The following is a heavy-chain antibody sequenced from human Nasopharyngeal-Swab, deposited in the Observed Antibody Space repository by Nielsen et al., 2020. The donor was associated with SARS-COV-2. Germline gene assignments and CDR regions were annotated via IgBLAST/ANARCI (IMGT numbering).Heavy chain of an antibody. Sequence: SLKISCAASGFAFDDYAMHWVRQAPGKGLEWVSGISWNGGSLAYAGSVKGRFTISRDNAKNSLDLQMNSLRDEDTAVYYCARDLELLTNYYALDYWGQGTLVTVSS. CDR1: GFAFDDYA. J-gene: IGHJ4*02. D-gene: IGHD3-9*01. CDR3: ARDLELLTNYYALDY. V-gene: IGHV3-9*01. CDR2: ISWNGGSL.